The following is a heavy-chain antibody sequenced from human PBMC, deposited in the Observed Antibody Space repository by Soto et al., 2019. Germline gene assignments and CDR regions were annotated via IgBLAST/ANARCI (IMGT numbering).Heavy chain of an antibody. Sequence: GSLRLSCAASGFTFSSYAMHWVRQAPGKGLEWVAVISYDGSNKYYADSVKGRFTISRDNSKNTLYLQMNSLRAEDTAVYYCASGYCSGGSCPLGFDYWGQGTLVTVSS. J-gene: IGHJ4*02. CDR2: ISYDGSNK. CDR1: GFTFSSYA. D-gene: IGHD2-15*01. V-gene: IGHV3-30-3*01. CDR3: ASGYCSGGSCPLGFDY.